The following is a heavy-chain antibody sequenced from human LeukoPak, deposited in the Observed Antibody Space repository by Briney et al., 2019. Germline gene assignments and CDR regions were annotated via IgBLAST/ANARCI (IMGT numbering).Heavy chain of an antibody. D-gene: IGHD6-13*01. V-gene: IGHV3-13*01. CDR3: ARAAYSSTWYSRYFDL. Sequence: PGVSLRLSCAASGFTFRSYDMHWVRQATGKGLEWVSGIGTAGEIYYPGSVKGRFTISRENAKNSLYLQMNSLRAGDTAVYYCARAAYSSTWYSRYFDLWGRGTLVTVSS. J-gene: IGHJ2*01. CDR1: GFTFRSYD. CDR2: IGTAGEI.